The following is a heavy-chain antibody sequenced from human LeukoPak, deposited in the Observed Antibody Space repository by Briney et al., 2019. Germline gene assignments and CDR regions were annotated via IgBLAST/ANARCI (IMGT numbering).Heavy chain of an antibody. D-gene: IGHD2-21*02. CDR2: IYYSGST. CDR1: GGSISSYY. Sequence: SETLSLTCAVSGGSISSYYWSWIRQPPGKGLERIGYIYYSGSTNYNPSLKSRVTISVDTSKNQFSLKLSSVTAADTVVYYCARDGVDCGGDCYTHYFDYWGQGTLVTVSS. J-gene: IGHJ4*02. V-gene: IGHV4-59*01. CDR3: ARDGVDCGGDCYTHYFDY.